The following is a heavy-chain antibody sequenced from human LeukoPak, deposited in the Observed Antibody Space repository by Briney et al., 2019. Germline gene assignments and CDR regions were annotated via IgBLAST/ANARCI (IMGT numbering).Heavy chain of an antibody. Sequence: PGGSLRLSCAASGFTFSSYSMNWVRQAPGKGLVWVSRINTDGSNTAYADSVKGRFTISRDNAKNTLSLQMNSLRAEDTAVYYCAKHPGDWGQGTMVTVSS. CDR3: AKHPGD. V-gene: IGHV3-74*01. J-gene: IGHJ3*01. D-gene: IGHD3-10*01. CDR1: GFTFSSYS. CDR2: INTDGSNT.